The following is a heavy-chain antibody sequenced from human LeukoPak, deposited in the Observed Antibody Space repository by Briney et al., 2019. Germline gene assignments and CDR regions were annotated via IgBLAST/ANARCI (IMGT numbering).Heavy chain of an antibody. CDR3: ARVKVGATAWFDP. CDR1: GYTFTGYY. J-gene: IGHJ5*02. D-gene: IGHD1-26*01. CDR2: INPNSGGT. Sequence: ASVKVSCKASGYTFTGYYMHWVRQAPGQGLEWMGWINPNSGGTNYAQKSQGRVTMTRDTSISTAYMELSRLRSDDTAVYYCARVKVGATAWFDPWGQGTLVTVSS. V-gene: IGHV1-2*02.